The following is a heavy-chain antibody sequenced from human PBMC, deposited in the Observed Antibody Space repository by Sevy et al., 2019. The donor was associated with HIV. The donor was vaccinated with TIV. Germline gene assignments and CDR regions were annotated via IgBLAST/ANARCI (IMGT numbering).Heavy chain of an antibody. CDR1: GLTFSTYS. J-gene: IGHJ4*02. Sequence: GESLKISCAASGLTFSTYSMNWVRQAPGKGLEWVSYISSSSSTIYYADSVKGRFIISRDNAKNSLYLQMNSLRAEDTAVYYCASPLPFYYGSGSEEFDYWGRGTLVTVSS. CDR2: ISSSSSTI. D-gene: IGHD3-10*01. V-gene: IGHV3-48*01. CDR3: ASPLPFYYGSGSEEFDY.